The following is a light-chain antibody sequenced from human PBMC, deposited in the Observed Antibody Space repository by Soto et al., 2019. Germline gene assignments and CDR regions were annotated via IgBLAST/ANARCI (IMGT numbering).Light chain of an antibody. Sequence: QSVSESPGKTVTISCTRSSGSIASNYVQWYQQRPGSAPTTVIYEDNQRPSGVPDRFSGSIDSSSNSASLTISGLKTEDEADYYCQSYDSSNSWVFGGGTKLTVL. J-gene: IGLJ3*02. CDR2: EDN. CDR3: QSYDSSNSWV. CDR1: SGSIASNY. V-gene: IGLV6-57*03.